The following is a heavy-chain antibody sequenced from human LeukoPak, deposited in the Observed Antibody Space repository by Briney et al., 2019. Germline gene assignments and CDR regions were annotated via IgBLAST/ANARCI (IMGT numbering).Heavy chain of an antibody. CDR1: GGSISSSGYY. V-gene: IGHV4-39*01. J-gene: IGHJ4*01. D-gene: IGHD1-7*01. Sequence: PSETLSLTCTVSGGSISSSGYYWGWIRQPPGKGLEWIGTIYCGGRPYYNPSLKSRVTISVDNSKNQFSLKMSSVTAADTAVYFCAXPRHNWNYYFDYWGHGLLVTVSS. CDR2: IYCGGRP. CDR3: AXPRHNWNYYFDY.